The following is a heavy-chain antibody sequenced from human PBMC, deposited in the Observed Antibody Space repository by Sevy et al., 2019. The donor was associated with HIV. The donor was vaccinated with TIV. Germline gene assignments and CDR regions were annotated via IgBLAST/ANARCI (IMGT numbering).Heavy chain of an antibody. CDR1: GFTFSSYA. Sequence: GGSLRLSCAASGFTFSSYAMSWVRQAPGKGLEWVSTISGSAGSTYYADSVKGRFTISRDNSKNTLYLQMNSLRTEDTAVYYCAKAYDFWSGSFSSLHPWGQGILVTVSS. V-gene: IGHV3-23*01. CDR2: ISGSAGST. J-gene: IGHJ5*02. D-gene: IGHD3-3*01. CDR3: AKAYDFWSGSFSSLHP.